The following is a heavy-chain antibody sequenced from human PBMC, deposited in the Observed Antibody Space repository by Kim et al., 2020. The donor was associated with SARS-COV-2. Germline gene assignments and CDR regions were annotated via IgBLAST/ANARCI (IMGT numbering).Heavy chain of an antibody. CDR3: ARSGQRHTMVFFDY. CDR2: ISSSGSTI. Sequence: GGSLRLSCAASGFTFSSYEMNWVRQAPGKGLEWVSYISSSGSTIYYADSVKGRFTISRDNAKNSLYLQMNSLRAEDTAVYYCARSGQRHTMVFFDYWGQGTLVTVSS. J-gene: IGHJ4*02. CDR1: GFTFSSYE. D-gene: IGHD3-10*01. V-gene: IGHV3-48*03.